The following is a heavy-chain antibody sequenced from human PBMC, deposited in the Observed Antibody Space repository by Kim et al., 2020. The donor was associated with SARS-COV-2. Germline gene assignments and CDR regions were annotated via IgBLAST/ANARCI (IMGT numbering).Heavy chain of an antibody. CDR3: AKEPYDSSGYYHY. J-gene: IGHJ4*02. V-gene: IGHV3-33*06. CDR2: IWYDGSNK. D-gene: IGHD3-22*01. Sequence: GGSLRLSCAASGFTFSSYAMHWVRQAPGKGLEWVAVIWYDGSNKYYADSVKGRFTISRDNSKNTLYLQMNSLRAEDTAVYYCAKEPYDSSGYYHYWGQGTLVTVSS. CDR1: GFTFSSYA.